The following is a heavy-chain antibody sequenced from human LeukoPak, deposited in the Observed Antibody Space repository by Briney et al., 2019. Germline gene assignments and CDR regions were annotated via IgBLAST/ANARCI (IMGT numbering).Heavy chain of an antibody. CDR2: IYYSGST. V-gene: IGHV4-59*01. CDR3: CGVEEGFPFDY. J-gene: IGHJ4*02. D-gene: IGHD3-3*01. Sequence: SETLSLTCTVSGGSISSYYWSWIRQAPGKGLKWIGYIYYSGSTNYNASLKSRVTISVDTSTNQFSLKLSSVPAADTAVYYCCGVEEGFPFDYGAQGPLPTVSS. CDR1: GGSISSYY.